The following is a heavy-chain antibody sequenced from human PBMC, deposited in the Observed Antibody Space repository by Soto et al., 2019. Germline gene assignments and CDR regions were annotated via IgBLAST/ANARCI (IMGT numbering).Heavy chain of an antibody. Sequence: EVQLVESEGGLVQRGGSLRLSCAASGFTFNYYWMHWVRQAPGQGLVWVSHIHSDGSSTTYADSVKGRFTISRDNAKNTLYLQMNSLGAEYTAVYYCASGHKGGFDLWGQGTTVTVSS. J-gene: IGHJ3*01. CDR1: GFTFNYYW. D-gene: IGHD2-15*01. V-gene: IGHV3-74*01. CDR3: ASGHKGGFDL. CDR2: IHSDGSST.